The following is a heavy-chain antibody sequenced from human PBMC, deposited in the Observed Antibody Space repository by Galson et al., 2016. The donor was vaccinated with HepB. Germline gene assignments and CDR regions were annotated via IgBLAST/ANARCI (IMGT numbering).Heavy chain of an antibody. Sequence: SETLSLTCSVSGGSISSVNYYWAWIRQPTGKGLEWLGTLYYDGSTYHNSSLRGRATLFVDTSRNQFSLQLTSVTAADTAVYYCARLGPAGVGHFDPWGQGTLVTVSS. J-gene: IGHJ5*02. CDR2: LYYDGST. D-gene: IGHD6-19*01. CDR3: ARLGPAGVGHFDP. CDR1: GGSISSVNYY. V-gene: IGHV4-39*01.